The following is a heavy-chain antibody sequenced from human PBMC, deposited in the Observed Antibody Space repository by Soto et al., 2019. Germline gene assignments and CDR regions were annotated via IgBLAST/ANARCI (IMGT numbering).Heavy chain of an antibody. CDR3: VSQRTTVLTQAYFDY. CDR1: GGSVTNSSYY. CDR2: VYYRGRS. D-gene: IGHD4-17*01. Sequence: SETLSLTCTASGGSVTNSSYYWGWIRQSPGKGLEWIGSVYYRGRSYSKSSVKSRVTISVDTSKNQFSLNFNSVTASDTALYYCVSQRTTVLTQAYFDYWGPGALVT. V-gene: IGHV4-39*01. J-gene: IGHJ4*02.